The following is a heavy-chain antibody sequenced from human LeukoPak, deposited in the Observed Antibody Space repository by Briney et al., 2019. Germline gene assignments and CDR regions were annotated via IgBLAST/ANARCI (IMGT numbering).Heavy chain of an antibody. CDR2: IYRSTNGETT. D-gene: IGHD6-19*01. CDR3: TTYSSGSCPS. V-gene: IGHV3-15*01. Sequence: GGSLRLSCAASGIAFSNAWMTWVRQAPGRGLEWVGRIYRSTNGETTDYGAPVKGRFTMSRDDSKNTLYLQMNSLKTEDTAVYYCTTYSSGSCPSWGQGTLVTVSS. J-gene: IGHJ5*02. CDR1: GIAFSNAW.